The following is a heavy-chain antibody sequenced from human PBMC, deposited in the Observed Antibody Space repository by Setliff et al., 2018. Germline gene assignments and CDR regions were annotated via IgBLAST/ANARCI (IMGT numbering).Heavy chain of an antibody. CDR3: ARASRFGTAIYKGDYYMDV. V-gene: IGHV7-4-1*02. CDR2: INTNTGNP. J-gene: IGHJ6*03. Sequence: GASVKVSCKASGYTFTTYAISWMRQAPGQGLEWMGWINTNTGNPSYAQGFTGRFVFSLDTSVSTAYLQISSLKAEDTALYYCARASRFGTAIYKGDYYMDVWGNGTTVTVSS. D-gene: IGHD3-10*01. CDR1: GYTFTTYA.